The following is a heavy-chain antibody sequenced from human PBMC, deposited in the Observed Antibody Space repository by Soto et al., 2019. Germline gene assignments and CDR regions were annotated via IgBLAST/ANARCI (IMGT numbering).Heavy chain of an antibody. CDR2: INDAGST. D-gene: IGHD2-15*01. Sequence: SETLSLTCAAHGSSFTAYWWCWVRQSPGKGLEWLGKINDAGSTDYNPSLKGRVTMSVDPSKRQFSLKLTAVSAADRAIYFCGRAFVGRVISLTEVYSSYVDVWGPGTTVTVSS. J-gene: IGHJ6*02. CDR3: GRAFVGRVISLTEVYSSYVDV. CDR1: GSSFTAYW. V-gene: IGHV4-34*01.